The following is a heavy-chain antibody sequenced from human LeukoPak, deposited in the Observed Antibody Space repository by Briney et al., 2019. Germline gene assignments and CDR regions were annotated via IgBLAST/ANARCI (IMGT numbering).Heavy chain of an antibody. D-gene: IGHD4-17*01. J-gene: IGHJ3*02. Sequence: GGSLRLSCAASGFTFNSYAMAWVRQAPGKGLEWVSAIYGRGPDTYYADSVKGRFTISRDNSKNTLYLQMNSLRAEDTAVYFCAKDPNGDYIGAFDNWGQGTMVTVSS. CDR3: AKDPNGDYIGAFDN. CDR2: IYGRGPDT. V-gene: IGHV3-23*01. CDR1: GFTFNSYA.